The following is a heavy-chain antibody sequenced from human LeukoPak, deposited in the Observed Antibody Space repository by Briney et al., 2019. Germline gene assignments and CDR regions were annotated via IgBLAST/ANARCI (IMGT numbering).Heavy chain of an antibody. D-gene: IGHD3-22*01. Sequence: ASVKVSCKASGYTFTSYGISWVRQAPEQGLEWMGWISAYSGNINYAQKFQGRVTMTTETSTSTAYMELRSLRSDDTAVYYCARDSSYYDSGDLDYWGQGTLVTVSS. CDR1: GYTFTSYG. CDR2: ISAYSGNI. V-gene: IGHV1-18*01. CDR3: ARDSSYYDSGDLDY. J-gene: IGHJ4*02.